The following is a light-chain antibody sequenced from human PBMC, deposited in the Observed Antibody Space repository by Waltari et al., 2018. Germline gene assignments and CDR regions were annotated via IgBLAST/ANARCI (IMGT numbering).Light chain of an antibody. CDR3: SSYIGTNNWV. J-gene: IGLJ3*02. CDR1: ISAVGSYNY. Sequence: QSALTHFPSASGPPGQSVTTSSTVTISAVGSYNYVSWYQHPPCKAPKLMIYEIDKPPAGVPDRFSGSMAGNTASLTVSGLQAEDEADYYCSSYIGTNNWVFGGGTKLTVL. CDR2: EID. V-gene: IGLV2-8*01.